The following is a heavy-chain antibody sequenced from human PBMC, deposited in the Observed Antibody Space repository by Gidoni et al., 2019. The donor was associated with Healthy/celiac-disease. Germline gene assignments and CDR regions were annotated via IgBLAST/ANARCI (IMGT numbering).Heavy chain of an antibody. CDR2: IYPGDYDT. D-gene: IGHD3-3*01. J-gene: IGHJ5*02. CDR3: ARPYYDFWSGPQGWWFDP. V-gene: IGHV5-51*01. CDR1: GYRFTSYW. Sequence: EVQLVQSGAEVKKPGESLKISCKGSGYRFTSYWLGWVRQMPGKGLEWMGIIYPGDYDTRYSPSFQGQVTISADKSISTAYLQWSSLKASDTAMYYCARPYYDFWSGPQGWWFDPWGQGTLVTVSS.